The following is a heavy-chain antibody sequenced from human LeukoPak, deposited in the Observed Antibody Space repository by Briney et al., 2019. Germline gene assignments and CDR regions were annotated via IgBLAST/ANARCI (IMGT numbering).Heavy chain of an antibody. CDR2: IYYSGST. Sequence: SETLSLTCTVSGDSVSNYYWTWIRQPPGKGLEWVGYIYYSGSTNYNPSLESRVTISVDTSKNQFSLKLSSVTAADTAVYYCARAIRSSGWYDYWGQGTLVTVSS. D-gene: IGHD6-19*01. V-gene: IGHV4-59*02. CDR3: ARAIRSSGWYDY. CDR1: GDSVSNYY. J-gene: IGHJ4*02.